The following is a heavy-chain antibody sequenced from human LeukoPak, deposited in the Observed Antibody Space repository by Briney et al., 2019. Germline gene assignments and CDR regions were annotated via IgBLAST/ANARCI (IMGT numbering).Heavy chain of an antibody. CDR2: ISSSSSYI. CDR1: VFTFSSYS. V-gene: IGHV3-21*01. CDR3: ARDQRLGAFDI. D-gene: IGHD3-16*01. Sequence: GGSLRLSCAASVFTFSSYSMNWVRQAPGKGLEWVSSISSSSSYIYYADSVKGRFTISRDNAKNSLYLQMNSLRAEDTAVYYCARDQRLGAFDIWGQGTMVTVSS. J-gene: IGHJ3*02.